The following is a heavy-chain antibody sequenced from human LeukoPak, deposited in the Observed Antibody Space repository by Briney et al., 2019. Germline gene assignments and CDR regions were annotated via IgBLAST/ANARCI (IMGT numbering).Heavy chain of an antibody. CDR3: ARVEWDYDFWSGQGAFDI. D-gene: IGHD3-3*01. CDR2: IYTSGST. CDR1: GGSISSGSYY. Sequence: PSETLSLTCTVSGGSISSGSYYWSWIRQPAGKGLEWIGRIYTSGSTNYNPSLKSRVTISVDTSKNQFSLKLSSVTAADTAVYYCARVEWDYDFWSGQGAFDIWGQGTMVTVSS. V-gene: IGHV4-61*02. J-gene: IGHJ3*02.